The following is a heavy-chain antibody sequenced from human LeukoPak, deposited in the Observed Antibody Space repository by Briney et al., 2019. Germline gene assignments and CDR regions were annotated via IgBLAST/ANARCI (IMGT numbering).Heavy chain of an antibody. CDR2: IYYSGST. J-gene: IGHJ3*02. V-gene: IGHV4-39*01. CDR1: GGSISSSSYY. D-gene: IGHD3-22*01. Sequence: KPSETLSLTCTVSGGSISSSSYYWGWIRQPPGKGLEWIGRIYYSGSTYYNPSLKSRVTISVDTSKNQFSLKLSSVTAADTAVYYCARPHYGGIYDSSGYLGYAFDIWDQGTMVTVSS. CDR3: ARPHYGGIYDSSGYLGYAFDI.